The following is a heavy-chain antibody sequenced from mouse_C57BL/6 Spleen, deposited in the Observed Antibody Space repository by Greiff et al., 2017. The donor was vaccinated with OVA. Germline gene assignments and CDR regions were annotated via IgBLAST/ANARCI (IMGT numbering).Heavy chain of an antibody. J-gene: IGHJ2*01. CDR1: GYTFTDYY. D-gene: IGHD1-1*01. CDR2: INPNNGGT. CDR3: ARTITTVLFDY. V-gene: IGHV1-26*01. Sequence: VQLQQSGPELVKPGASVKISCKASGYTFTDYYMNWVKQSHGKSLEWIGDINPNNGGTSYNQKFKGKATLTVDKSSSTAYMELRSLTSEDSAVYYCARTITTVLFDYWGQGTTLTVSS.